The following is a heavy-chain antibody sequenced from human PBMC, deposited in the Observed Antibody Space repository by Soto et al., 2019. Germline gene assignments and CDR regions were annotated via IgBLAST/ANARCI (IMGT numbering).Heavy chain of an antibody. J-gene: IGHJ5*02. CDR2: IYYSGTT. V-gene: IGHV4-39*01. CDR1: GGSISSSIYY. CDR3: ARLYYYDSSGYYPTLPFDP. Sequence: SETLSLTCTVSGGSISSSIYYWGWIRQPPGKGLEWIGTIYYSGTTYYNPSLKSRVTISVDTSKNQFSLKLSSVTAADTAVYYCARLYYYDSSGYYPTLPFDPWGQGTLVTVSS. D-gene: IGHD3-22*01.